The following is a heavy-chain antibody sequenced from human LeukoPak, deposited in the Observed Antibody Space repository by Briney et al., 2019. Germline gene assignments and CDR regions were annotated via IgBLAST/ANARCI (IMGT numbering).Heavy chain of an antibody. CDR2: IIPIFGTA. V-gene: IGHV1-69*05. D-gene: IGHD3-3*01. Sequence: SVKVSCKASGGTFSSYAISWVRQAPGQGLEWMGRIIPIFGTANYAQKFQGRVTITTDESTSTAYMELSSLRSEDTAVCYCARPYDFWSGSYDAFDIWGQGTMVTVSS. CDR1: GGTFSSYA. J-gene: IGHJ3*02. CDR3: ARPYDFWSGSYDAFDI.